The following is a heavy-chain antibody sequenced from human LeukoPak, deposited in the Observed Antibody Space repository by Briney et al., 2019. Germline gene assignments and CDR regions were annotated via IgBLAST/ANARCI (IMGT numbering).Heavy chain of an antibody. CDR2: INHSGST. CDR3: ARRSYDYVWGSYRSDDY. J-gene: IGHJ4*02. Sequence: SETLSLTCAVYGGSFSGYYWSWIRQPPGKGLEWIGEINHSGSTNYNPSLKSRATISVDTSKNQFSLKLSSVTAADTAVYYCARRSYDYVWGSYRSDDYWGQGTLVTVSS. D-gene: IGHD3-16*02. V-gene: IGHV4-34*01. CDR1: GGSFSGYY.